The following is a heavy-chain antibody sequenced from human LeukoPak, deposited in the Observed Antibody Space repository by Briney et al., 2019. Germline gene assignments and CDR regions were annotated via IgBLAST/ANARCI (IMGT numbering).Heavy chain of an antibody. CDR1: GYTFTSYD. Sequence: ASVKVSCKASGYTFTSYDINWVRQATGQGLEWMGWMNPNSGNTGYAQRFQGRVTMTRNTSISTAYMELSSLRSEDTAVYYCAKSWDFDWLLSYWGQGTLVTVSS. CDR3: AKSWDFDWLLSY. D-gene: IGHD3-9*01. J-gene: IGHJ4*02. V-gene: IGHV1-8*01. CDR2: MNPNSGNT.